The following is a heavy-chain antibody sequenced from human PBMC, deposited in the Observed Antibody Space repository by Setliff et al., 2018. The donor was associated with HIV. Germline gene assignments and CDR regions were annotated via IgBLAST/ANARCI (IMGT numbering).Heavy chain of an antibody. CDR3: TRFSEWSEDY. Sequence: GSLRLSCAASGFSFASAWMNWVRRAPGKGLERVARIREEAHGGETEYAAALRGRFTISRGDSKNTLYLLMNSLKTDDTAVYYCTRFSEWSEDYWGQGTLVTSPQ. J-gene: IGHJ4*02. D-gene: IGHD3-3*01. CDR2: IREEAHGGET. V-gene: IGHV3-15*01. CDR1: GFSFASAW.